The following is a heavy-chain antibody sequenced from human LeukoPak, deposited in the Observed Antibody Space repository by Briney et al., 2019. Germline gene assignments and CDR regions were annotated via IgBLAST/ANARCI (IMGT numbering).Heavy chain of an antibody. CDR3: AKVGGYSSSWLDY. V-gene: IGHV3-23*01. J-gene: IGHJ4*02. CDR2: ISGSGGST. Sequence: GGSLRLSCAASGFTFSDYYMSWIRQAPGKGLEWVSAISGSGGSTYYADSVKGRFTISRDNSKNTLYLQMNSLRAEDTAVYYCAKVGGYSSSWLDYWGQGTLVTVSS. CDR1: GFTFSDYY. D-gene: IGHD6-13*01.